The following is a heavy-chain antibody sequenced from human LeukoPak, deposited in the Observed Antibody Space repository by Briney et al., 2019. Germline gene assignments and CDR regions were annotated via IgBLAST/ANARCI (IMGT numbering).Heavy chain of an antibody. Sequence: SETLSLTCAVYGGSFSGYYWSWIRQPPGKGLDWIGEINHSGSTNYNPSLKSRLTISVDTSKNQFSLKLSSVTAADTAVYYCARALWLGPFDYWGQGTLVTVSS. V-gene: IGHV4-34*01. CDR1: GGSFSGYY. D-gene: IGHD6-19*01. J-gene: IGHJ4*02. CDR2: INHSGST. CDR3: ARALWLGPFDY.